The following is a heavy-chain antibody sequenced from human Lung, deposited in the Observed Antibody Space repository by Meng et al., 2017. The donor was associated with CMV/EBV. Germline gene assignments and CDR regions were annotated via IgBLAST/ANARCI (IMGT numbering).Heavy chain of an antibody. CDR1: GGPFSNYA. CDR2: IIPMLEIT. Sequence: SXXVSXXASGGPFSNYAVSWVRQAPGQGLEWMGGIIPMLEITNYAQKFQGRVTITAVKPTGTAFMELSSLRSDDTAVYYCARGGFWLGHYSWFDPWGQGTLVTVSS. D-gene: IGHD3-3*01. CDR3: ARGGFWLGHYSWFDP. V-gene: IGHV1-69*10. J-gene: IGHJ5*02.